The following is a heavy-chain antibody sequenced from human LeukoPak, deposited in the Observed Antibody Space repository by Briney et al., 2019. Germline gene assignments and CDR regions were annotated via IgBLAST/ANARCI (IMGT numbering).Heavy chain of an antibody. Sequence: GGSLRLSCTASRFYFSTYDMNWVRQVPGKGLEWVSYIDSSTSTTYYAGSVQGRFTISRDNAKNSLYLQMRSLRVEDTAFYYCASAHGGSGYDRPFDYWGQGTLVTVSS. CDR2: IDSSTSTT. V-gene: IGHV3-48*04. CDR1: RFYFSTYD. D-gene: IGHD5-12*01. J-gene: IGHJ4*02. CDR3: ASAHGGSGYDRPFDY.